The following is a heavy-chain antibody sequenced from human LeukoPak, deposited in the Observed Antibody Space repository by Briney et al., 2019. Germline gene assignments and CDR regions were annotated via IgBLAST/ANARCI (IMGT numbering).Heavy chain of an antibody. V-gene: IGHV4-39*01. D-gene: IGHD2-2*02. CDR3: ASPPTDCSSTSCYIKRGSYYFDY. J-gene: IGHJ4*02. CDR2: IYYSGST. Sequence: SETLSLTCTVSGGSISSSSYYWGWIRQPPGKGLEWIGSIYYSGSTYYNPSLKSRVTISVDTSKNQFSLKLSSVTAADTAVYYCASPPTDCSSTSCYIKRGSYYFDYWGQGTLVTVSS. CDR1: GGSISSSSYY.